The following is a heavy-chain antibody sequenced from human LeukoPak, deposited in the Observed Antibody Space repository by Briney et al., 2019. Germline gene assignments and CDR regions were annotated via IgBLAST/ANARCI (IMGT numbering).Heavy chain of an antibody. CDR2: ISSSSSYI. CDR1: GFTFSSYS. D-gene: IGHD3-10*01. Sequence: GGSLRLSCAASGFTFSSYSMNWVRQAPGKGLEWVSSISSSSSYIYYADSVKGRFTISRDNAKNSLYLQMNSLRAEDTAVYYCAKGLYGSGYAFDIWGQGTMVTVSS. J-gene: IGHJ3*02. V-gene: IGHV3-21*01. CDR3: AKGLYGSGYAFDI.